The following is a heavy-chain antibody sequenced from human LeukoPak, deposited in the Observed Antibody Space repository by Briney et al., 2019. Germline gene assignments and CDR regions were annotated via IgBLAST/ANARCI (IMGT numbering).Heavy chain of an antibody. CDR1: GYTFTSYD. CDR2: MNPNSGNT. J-gene: IGHJ6*03. V-gene: IGHV1-8*01. Sequence: ASVKVACKASGYTFTSYDINWVRQATGQGLEWMGWMNPNSGNTGYAQKFQGRVTVTGNTSISTAYMELSSLRSEDTAVYYCARDNGGTAMAYYYYYYMDVWGKGTTVTISS. CDR3: ARDNGGTAMAYYYYYYMDV. D-gene: IGHD5-18*01.